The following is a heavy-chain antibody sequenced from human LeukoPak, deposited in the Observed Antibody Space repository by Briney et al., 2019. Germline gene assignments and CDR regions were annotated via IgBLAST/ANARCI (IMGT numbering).Heavy chain of an antibody. Sequence: GGSLRLSCAVSGFNFRDHWMDRVRQAPGKGLEWVGHIKNDGSETYYLDSLKGRFSISRDNTNNALYLQMNSLRVEDTAVYYCVKNDGWFHLAQWGQGTLVTVSS. J-gene: IGHJ4*02. CDR3: VKNDGWFHLAQ. D-gene: IGHD6-19*01. CDR1: GFNFRDHW. CDR2: IKNDGSET. V-gene: IGHV3-7*03.